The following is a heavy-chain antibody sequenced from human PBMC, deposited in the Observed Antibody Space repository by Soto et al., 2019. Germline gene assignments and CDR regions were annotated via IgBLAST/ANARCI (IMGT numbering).Heavy chain of an antibody. CDR2: MYYSGGT. J-gene: IGHJ4*02. D-gene: IGHD3-10*01. Sequence: QVQLQESGPGLVKPSQTLSLTCTVSGDSISSGGYYWSWIRQHPGKGLEWIGYMYYSGGTYYNPSLKSRIAISVDTSKNQFSLKLSSVTAADTAVYYCARGYGYYGSGSYYFFFDSWGQGTLVTVSS. CDR1: GDSISSGGYY. V-gene: IGHV4-31*03. CDR3: ARGYGYYGSGSYYFFFDS.